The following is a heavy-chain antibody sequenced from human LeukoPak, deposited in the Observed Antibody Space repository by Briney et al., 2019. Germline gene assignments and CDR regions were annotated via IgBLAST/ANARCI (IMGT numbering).Heavy chain of an antibody. V-gene: IGHV4-59*01. D-gene: IGHD2-21*01. CDR3: AKDRSINAFDI. CDR2: MSSSGST. J-gene: IGHJ3*02. CDR1: GGSISGDH. Sequence: PSETLSLTCTVSGGSISGDHWSWIRQPPGKGLEWIGYMSSSGSTNYNPSLKSRGTIFRDTSKNQSFLKLSAVTAADTAVYYCAKDRSINAFDIWGQGTVVTVSA.